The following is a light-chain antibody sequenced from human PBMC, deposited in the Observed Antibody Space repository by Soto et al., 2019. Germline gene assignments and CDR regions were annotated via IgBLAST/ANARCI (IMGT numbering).Light chain of an antibody. CDR3: SSYASSSTLV. Sequence: QSALTQPASVSGSPGQSITISCTGTSSDVGDYDYVSWYQQHPGKAPKLMIYDVSSRPSGVSNRFSGSKSGNTASLTISGLQAEDEAYYYCSSYASSSTLVFGGGTKLTVL. J-gene: IGLJ2*01. CDR1: SSDVGDYDY. V-gene: IGLV2-14*01. CDR2: DVS.